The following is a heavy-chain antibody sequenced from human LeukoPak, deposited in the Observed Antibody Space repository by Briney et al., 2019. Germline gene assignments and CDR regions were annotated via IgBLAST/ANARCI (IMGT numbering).Heavy chain of an antibody. D-gene: IGHD3-22*01. V-gene: IGHV4-34*01. CDR3: ARLGYDSSGYRPY. Sequence: SETLSLTCAVYGGSFSGYYWSWIRQPPGKGLEWIGKINHSGTTNYNPSLKSRVTISVDTSRNQFSLKLSSVTAADTAVYYCARLGYDSSGYRPYWGQGTLVTVSS. CDR1: GGSFSGYY. CDR2: INHSGTT. J-gene: IGHJ4*02.